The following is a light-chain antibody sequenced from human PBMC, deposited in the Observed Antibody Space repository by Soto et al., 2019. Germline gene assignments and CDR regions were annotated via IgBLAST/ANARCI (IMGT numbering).Light chain of an antibody. CDR1: SSDVGGYKY. V-gene: IGLV2-14*01. CDR2: EVS. Sequence: QSSLTQPASVSVSPGQSITISCTGTSSDVGGYKYVSWYQQHPGKAPKLMIYEVSNRPSGVSNRVSGSKSGNMASLTISGLQAEDEADYYCSSYTSSSPCVFGTGTKVTVL. J-gene: IGLJ1*01. CDR3: SSYTSSSPCV.